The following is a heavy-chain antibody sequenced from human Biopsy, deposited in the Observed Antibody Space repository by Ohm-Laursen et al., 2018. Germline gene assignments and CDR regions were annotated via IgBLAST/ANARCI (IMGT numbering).Heavy chain of an antibody. CDR2: FYCSGNT. J-gene: IGHJ4*02. CDR1: GASLSSHY. Sequence: SQTLSLTCTVSGASLSSHYWSWIRQPPGKGLEWLGYFYCSGNTYSNPSLKSRVTISVDPSKNQFSLKLNAVTAADTAVYYCAKGITVYGVVLPYYFDDWGQGTLVTVSS. CDR3: AKGITVYGVVLPYYFDD. V-gene: IGHV4-59*11. D-gene: IGHD3-3*01.